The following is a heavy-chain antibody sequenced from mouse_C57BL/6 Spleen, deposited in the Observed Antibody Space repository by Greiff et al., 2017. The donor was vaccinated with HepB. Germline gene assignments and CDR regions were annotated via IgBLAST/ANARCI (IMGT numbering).Heavy chain of an antibody. J-gene: IGHJ4*01. D-gene: IGHD2-2*01. CDR1: GFTFSDYY. CDR3: AREGGYDDAMDY. CDR2: INYDGSST. Sequence: EVKLMESEGGLVQPGSSMKLSCTASGFTFSDYYMAWVRQVPEKGLEWVANINYDGSSTYYLDSLKSRFIISRDNAKNILYLQMSSLKSEDTATYYCAREGGYDDAMDYWGQGTSVTVSS. V-gene: IGHV5-16*01.